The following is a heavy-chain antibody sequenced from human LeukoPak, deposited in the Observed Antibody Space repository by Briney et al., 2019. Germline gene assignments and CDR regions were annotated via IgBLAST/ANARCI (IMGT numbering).Heavy chain of an antibody. CDR3: ASLRERSYYARGFDY. D-gene: IGHD1-26*01. CDR1: GGSFSDYS. Sequence: SETLSLTCAVYGGSFSDYSWTWIRQSPGKGLEWIGEINHSGSTNYNPSLKSRIALAVDPSKNQFSLKLSSVTAADTAVYYCASLRERSYYARGFDYWGQGTLVTVSS. J-gene: IGHJ4*02. CDR2: INHSGST. V-gene: IGHV4-34*01.